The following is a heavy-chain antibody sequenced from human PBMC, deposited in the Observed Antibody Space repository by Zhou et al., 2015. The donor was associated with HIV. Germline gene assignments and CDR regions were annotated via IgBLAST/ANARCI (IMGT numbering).Heavy chain of an antibody. Sequence: QVQLVQSGAEVKKPGSSVKVSCKTSGGTFNTYEVSWVRQAPGQGLEWMGGIVPIFGTAAYAQRFQGRVTFTADRSTTTVYMELRRLTSEDTAMYFCARDRGVAARPGWRYFDLWGRGTLVTVSS. CDR3: ARDRGVAARPGWRYFDL. CDR2: IVPIFGTA. D-gene: IGHD6-6*01. V-gene: IGHV1-69*06. J-gene: IGHJ2*01. CDR1: GGTFNTYE.